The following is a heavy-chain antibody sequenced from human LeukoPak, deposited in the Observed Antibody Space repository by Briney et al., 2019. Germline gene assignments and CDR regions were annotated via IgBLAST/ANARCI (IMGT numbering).Heavy chain of an antibody. D-gene: IGHD6-6*01. V-gene: IGHV1-18*01. J-gene: IGHJ4*02. CDR1: GYTFTSYG. CDR2: ISAYNGNT. CDR3: AREEEYSSSSDY. Sequence: VSVKVSCKASGYTFTSYGISWVRQAPGQGLEWMGWISAYNGNTNYAQKLQGRVTMTTDTSTSTAYMELRRLRSDDTAVYYCAREEEYSSSSDYWGQGTLVTVSS.